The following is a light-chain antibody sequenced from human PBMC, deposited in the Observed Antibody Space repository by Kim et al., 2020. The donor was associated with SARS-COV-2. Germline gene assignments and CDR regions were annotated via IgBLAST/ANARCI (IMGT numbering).Light chain of an antibody. J-gene: IGKJ4*01. CDR1: RNVNSY. CDR3: QQSDNTPLT. Sequence: GDRVTITCRASRNVNSYLNWYQQKAGTAPKLLIYAASSLQSGVPSRFSGSGSGTAFTLTISSLQAEDSATYYCQQSDNTPLTFGGGTKVDIK. CDR2: AAS. V-gene: IGKV1-39*01.